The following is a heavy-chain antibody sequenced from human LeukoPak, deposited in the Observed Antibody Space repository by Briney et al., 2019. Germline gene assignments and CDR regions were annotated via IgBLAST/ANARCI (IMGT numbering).Heavy chain of an antibody. Sequence: PSETLSLTCTVSGGSISNYYWSWIRQHPGKGLEWIGEINHSGSTNYNPSLKSRVTIPVDTSKNQFSLKLSSVTAADTAVYYCAQGYDFWSGYYYGMDVWGQGTTVTVSS. V-gene: IGHV4-34*01. CDR3: AQGYDFWSGYYYGMDV. D-gene: IGHD3-3*01. CDR1: GGSISNYY. J-gene: IGHJ6*02. CDR2: INHSGST.